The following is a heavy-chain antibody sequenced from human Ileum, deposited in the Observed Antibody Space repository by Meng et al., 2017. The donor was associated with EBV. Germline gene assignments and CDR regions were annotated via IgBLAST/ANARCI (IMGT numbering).Heavy chain of an antibody. CDR3: ARESYSDSSGYYSLDY. CDR2: IHHTGST. J-gene: IGHJ4*02. D-gene: IGHD3-22*01. Sequence: QRHAPESGPGLVTASGTLSVPSAGSCGSVSSSNWWSWVRQAPGKRLELLGEIHHTGSTNYTPSIKSRVTISEAKSKNRFSLKLSSVTAADTAVYYCARESYSDSSGYYSLDYWGQGTLVTVSS. V-gene: IGHV4-4*02. CDR1: CGSVSSSNW.